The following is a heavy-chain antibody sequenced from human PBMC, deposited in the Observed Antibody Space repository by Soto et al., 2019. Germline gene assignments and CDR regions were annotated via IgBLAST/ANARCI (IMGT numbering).Heavy chain of an antibody. D-gene: IGHD5-12*01. CDR1: GFSLTSSGVG. V-gene: IGHV2-5*02. CDR2: LYWDDDK. J-gene: IGHJ4*02. CDR3: APESAGGFLQFTLFKP. Sequence: QTTLKESGPTLVKPTQTLTLTCTFLGFSLTSSGVGVGWIRQPPGKPLEWLALLYWDDDKIYTPSLKTRLTNPQGPSQNPVGPSKTQLGPLETTKSLWAPESAGGFLQFTLFKPRGPGAPVTVSS.